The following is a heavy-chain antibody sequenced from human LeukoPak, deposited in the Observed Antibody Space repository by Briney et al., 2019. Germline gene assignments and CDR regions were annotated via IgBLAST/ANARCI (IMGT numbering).Heavy chain of an antibody. D-gene: IGHD4-17*01. CDR2: ISYDGSNK. CDR3: AKDIGGTVTSDY. J-gene: IGHJ4*02. CDR1: GFTFNSYG. V-gene: IGHV3-30*18. Sequence: GGSLRLSCAASGFTFNSYGMHWVRQAPGKGLEWVAVISYDGSNKYYADSVKGRFTISRDNSKNTLYLQMNSLRAEDTAVYYCAKDIGGTVTSDYWGQGTLVTVSS.